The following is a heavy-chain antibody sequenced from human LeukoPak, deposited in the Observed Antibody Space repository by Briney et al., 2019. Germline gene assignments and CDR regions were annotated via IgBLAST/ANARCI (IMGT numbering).Heavy chain of an antibody. D-gene: IGHD6-13*01. V-gene: IGHV1-69*13. J-gene: IGHJ4*02. CDR3: ARARGIAAAPIDY. CDR2: IIPIFGTA. CDR1: GGTFSSNE. Sequence: SVKVSCKASGGTFSSNEISWVRQAPGQGLEWMGGIIPIFGTANYAQKFQGRVTITADESTSTAYMELSSLRSEDTAVYYCARARGIAAAPIDYWGQGTLVTVSS.